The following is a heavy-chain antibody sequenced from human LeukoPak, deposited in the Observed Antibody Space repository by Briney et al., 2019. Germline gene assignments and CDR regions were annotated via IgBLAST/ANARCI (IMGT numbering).Heavy chain of an antibody. CDR3: ARDYCSSTSCPFDY. Sequence: ASVKVSCKASGYTFTSYGISWVRQAPGQGLEWMGWISAYNGNTNYAQKLQGRVTMTTDISTSTAYMELRSLRSDDTAVYYCARDYCSSTSCPFDYWGQGTLVTVSS. V-gene: IGHV1-18*01. CDR1: GYTFTSYG. CDR2: ISAYNGNT. J-gene: IGHJ4*02. D-gene: IGHD2-2*01.